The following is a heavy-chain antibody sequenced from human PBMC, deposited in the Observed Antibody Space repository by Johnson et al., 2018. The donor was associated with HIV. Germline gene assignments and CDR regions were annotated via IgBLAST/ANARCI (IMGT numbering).Heavy chain of an antibody. CDR3: ARDRGGDDAFYI. CDR2: IYSGGST. Sequence: VQVVESGGGLIQPGGSLRLSCAASGFTVSSNYMSWVRQAPGKGLEWVSVIYSGGSTYYADSVKGRFTISRDNSKNTLYLQMNSLIADDTAVYYGARDRGGDDAFYIWGQGTMVTVSS. D-gene: IGHD3-10*01. V-gene: IGHV3-53*01. J-gene: IGHJ3*02. CDR1: GFTVSSNY.